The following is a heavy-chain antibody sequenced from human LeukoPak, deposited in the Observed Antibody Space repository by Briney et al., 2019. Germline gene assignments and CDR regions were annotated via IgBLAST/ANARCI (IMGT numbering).Heavy chain of an antibody. CDR2: ISGSGGST. J-gene: IGHJ4*02. V-gene: IGHV3-23*01. CDR3: AKAYYYDSSGYYSPYFDY. Sequence: GGSLRLSCAASGFTFSSYAMSWARQAPGKGLEWVSAISGSGGSTYYADSVKGRFTISRDNSKNTLYLQMNSLRAEDTAVYYCAKAYYYDSSGYYSPYFDYWGQGTLVTVSS. CDR1: GFTFSSYA. D-gene: IGHD3-22*01.